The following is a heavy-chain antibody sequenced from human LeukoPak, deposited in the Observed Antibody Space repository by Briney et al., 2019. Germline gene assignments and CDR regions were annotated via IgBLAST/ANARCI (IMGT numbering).Heavy chain of an antibody. J-gene: IGHJ4*02. CDR1: GFTFSSYA. CDR2: ISSDGSKK. V-gene: IGHV3-30*04. Sequence: GGSLRLSCEVSGFTFSSYAMHWVRQAPGKGLEWVAVISSDGSKKDYADSVKGRFTISRDNSKNTLYLQMNSLRAEDTAVYYCARGAHKRDDYGGFFDYWGQGTLVTVSS. D-gene: IGHD4-23*01. CDR3: ARGAHKRDDYGGFFDY.